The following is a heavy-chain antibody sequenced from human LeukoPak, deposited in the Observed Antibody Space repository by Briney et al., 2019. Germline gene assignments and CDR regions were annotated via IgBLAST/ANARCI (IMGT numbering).Heavy chain of an antibody. V-gene: IGHV4-39*07. D-gene: IGHD3-22*01. CDR1: GGSITSSSYY. Sequence: SETLSLTCTVSGGSITSSSYYWGWIRQPPGKGLEWIGSIYYSGNTYYNPSLKSRVTISVDTSKNQFSLKLSSVTAADTAVYYCARDGAHYSSSWRYDSSGYTFNAFDIWGQGTMVTVSS. CDR2: IYYSGNT. J-gene: IGHJ3*02. CDR3: ARDGAHYSSSWRYDSSGYTFNAFDI.